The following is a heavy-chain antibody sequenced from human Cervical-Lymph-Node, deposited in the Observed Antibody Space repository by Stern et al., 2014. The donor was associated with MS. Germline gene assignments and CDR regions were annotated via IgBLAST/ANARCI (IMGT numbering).Heavy chain of an antibody. CDR1: GDSITSGGHY. CDR3: ASRWSGTYYGQNWFDP. D-gene: IGHD1-26*01. J-gene: IGHJ5*02. Sequence: QVQLQESGPGLVKPSQTLSLTCTVSGDSITSGGHYWSWIRQHPGKGLEWIGYIYNSGATFSNPSLKGRVTISLDTSKNQFSLQLSSVTAADTAIYYCASRWSGTYYGQNWFDPWGQGILVTVST. V-gene: IGHV4-31*03. CDR2: IYNSGAT.